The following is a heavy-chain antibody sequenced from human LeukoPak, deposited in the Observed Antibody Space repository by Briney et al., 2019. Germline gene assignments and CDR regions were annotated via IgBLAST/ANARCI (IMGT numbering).Heavy chain of an antibody. V-gene: IGHV4-39*07. Sequence: SETLSLTCTVSGGSISSSSYYWGWIRQPPGKGLEWIGSIYCSGSTYYNPSLKSRVTISVDTSKNQFSLKLSSVTAADTAVYYCAKSSGYYIDAFDIWGQGTMVTVSS. J-gene: IGHJ3*02. D-gene: IGHD3-22*01. CDR2: IYCSGST. CDR1: GGSISSSSYY. CDR3: AKSSGYYIDAFDI.